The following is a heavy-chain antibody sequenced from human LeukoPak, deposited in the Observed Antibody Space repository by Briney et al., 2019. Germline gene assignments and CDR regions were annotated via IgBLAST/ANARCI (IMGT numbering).Heavy chain of an antibody. CDR3: ARDGMATIRGFDY. V-gene: IGHV1-46*01. J-gene: IGHJ4*02. Sequence: ASVKVSCKASGYTFTSYYMHWVRQAPGQGLEWMGIINPSGGSTSYAQKFQGRVTMTRDTSTSTAYMELSSLRSEGTAVYYCARDGMATIRGFDYWGQGTLVTVSS. CDR2: INPSGGST. D-gene: IGHD5-24*01. CDR1: GYTFTSYY.